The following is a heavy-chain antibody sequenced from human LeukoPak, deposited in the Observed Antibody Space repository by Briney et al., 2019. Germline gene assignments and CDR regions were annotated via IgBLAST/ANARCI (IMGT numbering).Heavy chain of an antibody. CDR3: ARQSIAVAGGNWFDP. D-gene: IGHD6-19*01. CDR1: GGSISSYY. Sequence: SETLSLTCTVSGGSISSYYWSRIRQPPGKGLEWIGYIYYSGSTNYNPSLKSRVTISVDTSKNQFSLKLSSVTAADTAVYYCARQSIAVAGGNWFDPWGQGTLVTVFS. CDR2: IYYSGST. J-gene: IGHJ5*02. V-gene: IGHV4-59*08.